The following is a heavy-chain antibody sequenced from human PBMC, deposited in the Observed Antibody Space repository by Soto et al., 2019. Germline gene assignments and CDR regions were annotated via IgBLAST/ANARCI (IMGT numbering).Heavy chain of an antibody. Sequence: GGSLRLSCAASGFTFSSYAMSWVRQAPGKGLEWVSAISGSGGSTYYADSVKGRFTISRDNSKNTLYLQMNSLGAEDTAVYYCAKIIAAAGYFDYWGQGTLVTVSS. J-gene: IGHJ4*02. CDR2: ISGSGGST. V-gene: IGHV3-23*01. CDR1: GFTFSSYA. CDR3: AKIIAAAGYFDY. D-gene: IGHD6-13*01.